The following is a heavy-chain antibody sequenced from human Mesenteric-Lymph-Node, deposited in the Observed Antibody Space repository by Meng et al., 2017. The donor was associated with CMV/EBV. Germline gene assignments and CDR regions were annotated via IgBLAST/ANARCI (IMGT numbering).Heavy chain of an antibody. CDR3: ARDLRGGSQGMGEFRNNWFDP. CDR2: MNPNSGNT. V-gene: IGHV1-8*02. D-gene: IGHD3-16*01. J-gene: IGHJ5*02. Sequence: ASVKVSCKASGYIFTSYDINWVRQATGQGLEWMGWMNPNSGNTGYAQKFQGRVTMTRNTYISTAYMELSSLRSEDTAVYYCARDLRGGSQGMGEFRNNWFDPWGQGALVTVSS. CDR1: GYIFTSYD.